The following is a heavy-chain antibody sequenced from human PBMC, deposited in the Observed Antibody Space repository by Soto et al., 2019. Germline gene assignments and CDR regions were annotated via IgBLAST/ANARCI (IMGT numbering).Heavy chain of an antibody. CDR2: ISHDGSDK. J-gene: IGHJ3*02. CDR3: TQEKSVMYSGYGAYGI. V-gene: IGHV3-30*18. Sequence: LRLSCAASGFPFGDFGMHWLRQAPGKGLEWVEAISHDGSDKFYADSVKARFTISRDNSKNTLYLQMSGLRDEDTAVYYCTQEKSVMYSGYGAYGIWGRRTMVTVSS. CDR1: GFPFGDFG. D-gene: IGHD5-12*01.